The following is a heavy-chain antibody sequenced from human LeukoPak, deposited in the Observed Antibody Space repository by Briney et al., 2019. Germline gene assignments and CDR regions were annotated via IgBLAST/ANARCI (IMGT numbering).Heavy chain of an antibody. D-gene: IGHD1-26*01. Sequence: SETLSLTCTVSDAXISGYYWSWIRQPPGKGLEWIGSIHFSGSTNYNPSLRSRVTISVDTSKNQLSLKLSSVTAADTAVYYCARDLGGIYFDYWGQGTLVTVSS. J-gene: IGHJ4*02. CDR1: DAXISGYY. CDR2: IHFSGST. V-gene: IGHV4-59*01. CDR3: ARDLGGIYFDY.